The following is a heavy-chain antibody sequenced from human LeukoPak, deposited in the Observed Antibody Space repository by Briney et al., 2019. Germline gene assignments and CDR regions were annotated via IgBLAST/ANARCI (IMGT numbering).Heavy chain of an antibody. CDR1: GFTFSSYA. Sequence: PGESLRLSCAASGFTFSSYAMSWVRQAPGKGLEWVADIKQDGSEKYYVDSVKGRFTISRQNAKNSLFLQMNSLRAEDTAVYYCARHRSGGSQDDAFDIWGQGTMVTVSS. V-gene: IGHV3-7*01. CDR2: IKQDGSEK. D-gene: IGHD2-15*01. J-gene: IGHJ3*02. CDR3: ARHRSGGSQDDAFDI.